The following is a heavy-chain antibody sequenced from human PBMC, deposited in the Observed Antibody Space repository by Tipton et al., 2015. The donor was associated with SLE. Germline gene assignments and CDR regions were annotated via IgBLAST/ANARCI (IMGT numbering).Heavy chain of an antibody. J-gene: IGHJ4*02. Sequence: TLSLTCAVYGGSFSGHYWSWIRQPPGKGLEWIGEINHTGITNYNPSLKSRVTISVDTSKNQFSLKLSSVTAADTAVYYCAKGPSFDYWGQGTLVTVSS. CDR1: GGSFSGHY. V-gene: IGHV4-34*01. CDR2: INHTGIT. CDR3: AKGPSFDY.